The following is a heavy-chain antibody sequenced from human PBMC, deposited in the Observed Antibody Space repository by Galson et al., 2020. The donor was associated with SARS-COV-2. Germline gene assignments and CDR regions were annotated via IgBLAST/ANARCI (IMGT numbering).Heavy chain of an antibody. CDR2: INHSGSA. D-gene: IGHD6-19*01. V-gene: IGHV4-34*01. CDR3: ASRRYSSGRYEYYFDY. Sequence: SETLSLTCAVYGGSFSTYYWSWIRQPPGKGLEWIGEINHSGSANYNPSLKSRVTISVDTSKKQFSLKLTSVTAADTAVYYCASRRYSSGRYEYYFDYWGQGALVTVSS. CDR1: GGSFSTYY. J-gene: IGHJ4*02.